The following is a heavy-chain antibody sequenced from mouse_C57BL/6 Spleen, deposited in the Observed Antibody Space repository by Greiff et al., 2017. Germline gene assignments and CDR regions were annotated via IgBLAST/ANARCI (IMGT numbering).Heavy chain of an antibody. J-gene: IGHJ4*01. D-gene: IGHD6-1*01. CDR3: ARASYAMDY. V-gene: IGHV7-3*01. CDR2: IRNKANGYTT. CDR1: GFTFTDYY. Sequence: EVQLVESGGGLVQPGGSLSLSCAASGFTFTDYYMSWVRQPPGKALEWLGFIRNKANGYTTEYSASVKGRFTISRDNSQSILYLQMNALRAEVSATYYCARASYAMDYWGQGTSVTVSS.